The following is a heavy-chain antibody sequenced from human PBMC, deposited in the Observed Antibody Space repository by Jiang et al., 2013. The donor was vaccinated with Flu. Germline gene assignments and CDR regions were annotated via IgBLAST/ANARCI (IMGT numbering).Heavy chain of an antibody. CDR2: IWYDGSNK. J-gene: IGHJ6*02. CDR1: GFTFSSYG. V-gene: IGHV3-33*01. Sequence: QLLESGGGVVQPGRSLRLSCAASGFTFSSYGMHWVRQAPGKGLEWVAVIWYDGSNKYYADSVKGRFTISRDNSKNTLYLQMNSLRAEDTAVYYCARGFSIPYCSSTSCESDYGMDVWGQGTTVTVSS. D-gene: IGHD2-2*01. CDR3: ARGFSIPYCSSTSCESDYGMDV.